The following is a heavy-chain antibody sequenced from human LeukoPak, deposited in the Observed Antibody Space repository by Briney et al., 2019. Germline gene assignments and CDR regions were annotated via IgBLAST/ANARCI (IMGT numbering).Heavy chain of an antibody. CDR1: GGSISSSSYY. CDR2: IYYSGST. CDR3: ARLKTSFRLRVCDY. J-gene: IGHJ4*02. V-gene: IGHV4-39*01. Sequence: PSETLSLTCTVSGGSISSSSYYWGWIRQPPGKGLEWIGSIYYSGSTYYNPSLKSRVTISVDTSKNQFSLKLSSVTAADTAVYYCARLKTSFRLRVCDYWGQGTLVTVSS. D-gene: IGHD3-16*01.